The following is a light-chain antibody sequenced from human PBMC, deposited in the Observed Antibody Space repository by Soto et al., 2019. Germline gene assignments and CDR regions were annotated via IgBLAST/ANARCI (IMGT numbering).Light chain of an antibody. CDR1: SSDVGSYNL. J-gene: IGLJ2*01. CDR2: EGS. V-gene: IGLV2-23*01. Sequence: QSVLTQPASVSGSPGQSITISCTGTSSDVGSYNLVSWYQQHPGKAPKLMIYEGSKRPSGVSNRFSGSKSGNTASLTISGLQDEDEGDDYCCSYAGSSGVVFGGGTKLTVL. CDR3: CSYAGSSGVV.